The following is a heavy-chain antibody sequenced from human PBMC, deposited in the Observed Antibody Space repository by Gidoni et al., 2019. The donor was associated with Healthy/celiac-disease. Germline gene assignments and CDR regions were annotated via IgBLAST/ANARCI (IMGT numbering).Heavy chain of an antibody. D-gene: IGHD4-17*01. CDR1: GFTFSSYS. J-gene: IGHJ4*02. V-gene: IGHV3-48*01. CDR3: ARAHGDYTEGSFDY. Sequence: EVQLVESGGGLVKPGGSLRLSCAASGFTFSSYSMNWVRQAPGKGLEWVSYISSSSSTIYYADSVKGRFTISRDNAKNSLYLQMNSLRAEDTAVYYCARAHGDYTEGSFDYWGQGTLVTVSS. CDR2: ISSSSSTI.